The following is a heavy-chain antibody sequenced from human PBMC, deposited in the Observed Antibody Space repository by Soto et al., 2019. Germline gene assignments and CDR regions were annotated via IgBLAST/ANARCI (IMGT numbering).Heavy chain of an antibody. CDR3: ARVWGTYYYDSSGYSA. CDR1: GFTFSSYS. Sequence: GGFLRLSCAASGFTFSSYSMNWVRQAPGKGLEWVSYISSSSSTIYYADSVKGRFTISRDNAKNSLYLQMNSLRDEDTAVYYCARVWGTYYYDSSGYSAWGQGTLVTVSS. CDR2: ISSSSSTI. D-gene: IGHD3-22*01. V-gene: IGHV3-48*02. J-gene: IGHJ5*02.